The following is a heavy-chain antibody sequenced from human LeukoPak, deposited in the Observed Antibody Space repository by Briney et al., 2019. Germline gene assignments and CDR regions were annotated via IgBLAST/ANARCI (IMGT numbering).Heavy chain of an antibody. J-gene: IGHJ3*01. CDR3: VRPGGYYGSGISYPFDV. CDR2: ISYDGSNK. D-gene: IGHD3-10*01. V-gene: IGHV3-30*03. CDR1: GFTFSRYD. Sequence: PGRSLRLSCAASGFTFSRYDMHWVRQAPGKGLQWVAVISYDGSNKYYADSVKGRFTISRDNSKNTLYLQMNSLRAEDTAVYYCVRPGGYYGSGISYPFDVWGQGTVVTVSS.